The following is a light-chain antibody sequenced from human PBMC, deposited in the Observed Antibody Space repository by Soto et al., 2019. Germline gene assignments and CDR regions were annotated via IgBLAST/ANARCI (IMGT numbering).Light chain of an antibody. V-gene: IGKV3-20*01. CDR1: QSVSSTY. CDR2: GAS. J-gene: IGKJ1*01. Sequence: EIVLTQSPDTLSLSPGDRATLSCRASQSVSSTYLAWYQQKPGQAPRLLIYGASRRATGIPDRFSGSGSGTDFTLTISRLEPEDFAVYYCQQYGSSPRTFGQGTKVDIK. CDR3: QQYGSSPRT.